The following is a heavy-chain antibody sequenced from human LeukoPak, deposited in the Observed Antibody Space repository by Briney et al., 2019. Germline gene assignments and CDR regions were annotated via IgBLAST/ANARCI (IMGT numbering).Heavy chain of an antibody. J-gene: IGHJ4*02. V-gene: IGHV4-30-4*08. CDR2: IYYSGST. Sequence: PSETLSLTCTVSGGSISSGDYYWSWIRQPPGKGLEWIGYIYYSGSTYYNPSLKSRVTISVDTSKNQLSLKLSSVTAADTAVYYCARGAYGSGENDYWGQGTLVTVSS. CDR3: ARGAYGSGENDY. CDR1: GGSISSGDYY. D-gene: IGHD3-10*01.